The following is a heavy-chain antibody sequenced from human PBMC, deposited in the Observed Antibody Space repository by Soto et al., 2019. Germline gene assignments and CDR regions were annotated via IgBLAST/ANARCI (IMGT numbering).Heavy chain of an antibody. D-gene: IGHD1-26*01. Sequence: PSVKLSCKASGDTFTSYAMHWVRQAPPQRLEWMGWINAGNRNTKSSQKFQGRVTITRDTSASTAYMELSSLRSEDTAVYYCVLSREAYYYYGMDVWGQGTTVTVSS. CDR3: VLSREAYYYYGMDV. V-gene: IGHV1-3*01. J-gene: IGHJ6*02. CDR1: GDTFTSYA. CDR2: INAGNRNT.